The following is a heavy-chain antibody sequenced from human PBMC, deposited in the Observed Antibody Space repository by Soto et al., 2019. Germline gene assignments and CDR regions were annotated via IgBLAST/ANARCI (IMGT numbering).Heavy chain of an antibody. D-gene: IGHD3-22*01. Sequence: PSETLSLTCTVSGGSMSTYYWYWLRQPPGQGLECIGYIYYSGYTNYSPSLKSRVTISIDTSKNHFSLKLSSVTAADTAVYYCARGDHFDSSGPFDPWGQGTLVTSPQ. CDR1: GGSMSTYY. J-gene: IGHJ5*02. CDR3: ARGDHFDSSGPFDP. V-gene: IGHV4-59*01. CDR2: IYYSGYT.